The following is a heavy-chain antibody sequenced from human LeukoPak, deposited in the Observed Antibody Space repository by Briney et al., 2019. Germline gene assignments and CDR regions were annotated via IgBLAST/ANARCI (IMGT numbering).Heavy chain of an antibody. Sequence: ASVKVSCKAFNYTFTSYGISWVRQAPGKGLEWMAWISPYNGKTPYAEKYRGRVTLTTETSTDTAFMELTSLTSDDTAVYYCARDLSKLDYWGQGTLVSVSS. D-gene: IGHD4-11*01. CDR3: ARDLSKLDY. CDR1: NYTFTSYG. V-gene: IGHV1-18*01. J-gene: IGHJ4*02. CDR2: ISPYNGKT.